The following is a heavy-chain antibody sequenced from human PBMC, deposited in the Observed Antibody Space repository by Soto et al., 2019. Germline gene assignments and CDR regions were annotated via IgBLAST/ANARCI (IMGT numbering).Heavy chain of an antibody. Sequence: QVQLVESGGGVVQPGRSLRLSCAASGFTFSTYGMHWVRQAPGKGLEWVAVISYHGSNEYYADSVKGRFSISRDNSKNTLYLHMNSLKTEDTAVYYCAKDQVTIFGVEYAMDVWGQGTTVTVSS. V-gene: IGHV3-30*18. CDR1: GFTFSTYG. D-gene: IGHD3-3*01. J-gene: IGHJ6*02. CDR2: ISYHGSNE. CDR3: AKDQVTIFGVEYAMDV.